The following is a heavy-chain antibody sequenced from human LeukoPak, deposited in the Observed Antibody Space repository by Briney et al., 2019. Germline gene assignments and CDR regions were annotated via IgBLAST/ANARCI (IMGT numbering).Heavy chain of an antibody. J-gene: IGHJ5*02. D-gene: IGHD2-8*01. CDR1: GYTFTSYY. Sequence: GASVKVSCKASGYTFTSYYMHWVRQAPGQGLEWMGIINPSGGSKSYAQKFQGRVTMTRDMSTSTVYMELTSLGSEDTAVYYCARGGGGATNYNWFDPWGRGSLVSVSS. CDR2: INPSGGSK. V-gene: IGHV1-46*01. CDR3: ARGGGGATNYNWFDP.